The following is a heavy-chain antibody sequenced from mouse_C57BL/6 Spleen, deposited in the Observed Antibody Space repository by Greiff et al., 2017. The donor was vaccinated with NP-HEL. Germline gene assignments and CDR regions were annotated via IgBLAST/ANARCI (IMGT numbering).Heavy chain of an antibody. CDR2: IDPEDGET. Sequence: VHVKQSGAELVKPGASVKLSCTASGFNIKDYYMHWVKQRTEQGLEWIGRIDPEDGETKYAPKFQGKATITADTSSNTAYLQLSSLTSEDTAVYYCAVYYDYASWFADWGQGTLVTVSA. CDR3: AVYYDYASWFAD. CDR1: GFNIKDYY. V-gene: IGHV14-2*01. J-gene: IGHJ3*01. D-gene: IGHD2-4*01.